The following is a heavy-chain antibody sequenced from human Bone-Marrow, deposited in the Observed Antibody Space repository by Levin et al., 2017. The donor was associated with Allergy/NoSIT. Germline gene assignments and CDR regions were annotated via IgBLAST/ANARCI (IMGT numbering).Heavy chain of an antibody. V-gene: IGHV3-21*01. Sequence: LSFSSSFFPFLLSPLNWVRQAPGKGLEWVSSITSSSSYIYYADSMKGRFTISRDNAKNSLYLQMNSLRAEDTAVYYCARDAGGGRADYYYGMDVWGQGTTVTVSS. CDR1: FFPFLLSP. D-gene: IGHD3-10*01. CDR2: ITSSSSYI. CDR3: ARDAGGGRADYYYGMDV. J-gene: IGHJ6*02.